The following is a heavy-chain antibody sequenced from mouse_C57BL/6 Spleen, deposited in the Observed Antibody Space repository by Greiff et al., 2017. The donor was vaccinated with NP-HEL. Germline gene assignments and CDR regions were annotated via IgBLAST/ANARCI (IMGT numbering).Heavy chain of an antibody. CDR3: TRRIPGFDY. Sequence: EVMLVESGGGLVQPGGSMKLSCAASGFTFSDAWMDWVRQSPEKGLEWVAEIRHKANNHATYYAESVNVRFTISRDESKSSVYLQMNSLRAEDTGIYDCTRRIPGFDYWGQGTTLTVSS. J-gene: IGHJ2*01. CDR1: GFTFSDAW. V-gene: IGHV6-6*01. CDR2: IRHKANNHAT.